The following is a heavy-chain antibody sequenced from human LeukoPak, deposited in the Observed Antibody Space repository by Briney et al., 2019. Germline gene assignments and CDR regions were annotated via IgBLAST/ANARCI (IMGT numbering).Heavy chain of an antibody. CDR3: ARVSGYYYYYMDV. CDR1: SGSISTSNYY. Sequence: PSETLSLTCTVSSGSISTSNYYWGWVRQPPGKALEWIGNIFYSGSTYYNPSLKSRVTISVDTSKNQFSLKLSSVTAADTAVYYCARVSGYYYYYMDVWGKGTTVTVSS. CDR2: IFYSGST. V-gene: IGHV4-39*07. D-gene: IGHD3-10*01. J-gene: IGHJ6*03.